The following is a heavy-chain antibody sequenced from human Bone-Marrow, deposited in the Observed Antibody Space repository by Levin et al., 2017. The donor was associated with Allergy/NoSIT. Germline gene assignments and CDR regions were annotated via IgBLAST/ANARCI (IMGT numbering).Heavy chain of an antibody. Sequence: SETLSLTCTVSGDSVSSETYYWSWIRQPPGKGLEWIGYISSSGSTSYHPSLMSRLTISLHTSKNQFSLTLTSVTPADTAVYYCARDDYSDFTGWVWGQGSLVTVSS. J-gene: IGHJ4*02. CDR1: GDSVSSETYY. CDR3: ARDDYSDFTGWV. CDR2: ISSSGST. D-gene: IGHD3-9*01. V-gene: IGHV4-61*01.